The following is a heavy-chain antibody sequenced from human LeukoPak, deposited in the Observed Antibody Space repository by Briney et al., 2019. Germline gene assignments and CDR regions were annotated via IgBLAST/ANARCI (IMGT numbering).Heavy chain of an antibody. CDR3: ARYDNYYGSGNYFDY. V-gene: IGHV3-48*03. CDR1: GFTFSNYE. J-gene: IGHJ4*02. Sequence: QPGGSLRLSCAASGFTFSNYEMNWVRQAPGQGLEWVSYISSSGSSIFYADSVKGRFTISRDNAKNSLYLQMNSLRAEDTAVYYCARYDNYYGSGNYFDYWGQGTLVTVSS. CDR2: ISSSGSSI. D-gene: IGHD3-10*01.